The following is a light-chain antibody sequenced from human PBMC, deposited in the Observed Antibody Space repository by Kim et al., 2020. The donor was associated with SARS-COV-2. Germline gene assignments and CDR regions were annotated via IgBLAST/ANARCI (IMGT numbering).Light chain of an antibody. Sequence: AVGQTVRITCQGDRLRSYYATWYQQKPGQAPILVIYGKNNRPSGIPDRFSGSSSGNTASLTITGTQAGDEADYYCNSRDSNDNVVFGGGTKLTVL. J-gene: IGLJ2*01. V-gene: IGLV3-19*01. CDR2: GKN. CDR3: NSRDSNDNVV. CDR1: RLRSYY.